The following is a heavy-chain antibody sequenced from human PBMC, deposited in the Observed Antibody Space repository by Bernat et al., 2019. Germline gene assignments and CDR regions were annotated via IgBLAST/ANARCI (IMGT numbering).Heavy chain of an antibody. D-gene: IGHD2-8*01. CDR2: IYHSGST. CDR1: GGSISSGGYS. CDR3: ARDYCTNGVCYGGFDY. Sequence: QLQLQESGSGLVKPSQTLSLTCAVSGGSISSGGYSWSWIRQPPGKGLEWIGYIYHSGSTCYNPSLKSRVTISVDRSKNQFSLKLSSVTAADTAVYYCARDYCTNGVCYGGFDYWGQGTLVTVSS. V-gene: IGHV4-30-2*01. J-gene: IGHJ4*02.